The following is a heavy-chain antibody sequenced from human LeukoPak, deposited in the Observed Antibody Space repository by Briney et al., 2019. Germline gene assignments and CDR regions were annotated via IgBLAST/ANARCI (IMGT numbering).Heavy chain of an antibody. Sequence: GGSPRPSCAASGFSFTDSAVSWVRHSPGEGLKWVSSISDTGGRTYYADSVKGRFTITRDNSRNTVNLQMNSLRAGDTARYYCAKGGQDFDFWRFDLWGQGILVIVSS. CDR1: GFSFTDSA. CDR2: ISDTGGRT. J-gene: IGHJ5*02. D-gene: IGHD3-3*01. V-gene: IGHV3-23*01. CDR3: AKGGQDFDFWRFDL.